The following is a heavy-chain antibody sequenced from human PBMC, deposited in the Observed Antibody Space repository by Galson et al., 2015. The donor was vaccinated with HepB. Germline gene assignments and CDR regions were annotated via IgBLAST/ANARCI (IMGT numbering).Heavy chain of an antibody. CDR3: ARREYSSSWYYFDF. CDR2: IDPSDSYT. CDR1: GYNFANYW. V-gene: IGHV5-10-1*01. J-gene: IGHJ4*02. Sequence: QSGAEVKKVGESLRISCKGSGYNFANYWITWVRQVPGKGLEWMGMIDPSDSYTSYSPSFQGHVTILADKSISTAYLQWSSLGAPDTAFYYCARREYSSSWYYFDFWGQGTLVTVSS. D-gene: IGHD6-13*01.